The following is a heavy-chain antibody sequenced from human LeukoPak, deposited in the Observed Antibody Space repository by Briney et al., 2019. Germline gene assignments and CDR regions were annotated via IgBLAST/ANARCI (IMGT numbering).Heavy chain of an antibody. V-gene: IGHV3-20*04. J-gene: IGHJ3*02. CDR2: INWNGGST. CDR1: GFTFSSYW. Sequence: GGSLRLSCAASGFTFSSYWMTWVRQAPGKGLEWVSGINWNGGSTGYADSVKGRFTISRDNAKNSLYLQMNSLRAEDTALYYCARDYYDSSGYRANDAFDIWGQGTMVTVSS. D-gene: IGHD3-22*01. CDR3: ARDYYDSSGYRANDAFDI.